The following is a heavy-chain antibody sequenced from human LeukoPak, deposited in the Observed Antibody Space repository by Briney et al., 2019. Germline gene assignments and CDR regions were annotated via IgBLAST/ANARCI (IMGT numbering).Heavy chain of an antibody. CDR3: ARDRGCSSTNCGFDY. J-gene: IGHJ4*02. CDR2: INPNSGGT. D-gene: IGHD2-2*01. Sequence: VASVKVSCKASGYTFTGYYMHWVRQAPGQGLEWMGWINPNSGGTNYAQKFQGRVTMTRDTSISTAYMELSRLRSDDTAVYYCARDRGCSSTNCGFDYWGQGTLVTVSS. V-gene: IGHV1-2*02. CDR1: GYTFTGYY.